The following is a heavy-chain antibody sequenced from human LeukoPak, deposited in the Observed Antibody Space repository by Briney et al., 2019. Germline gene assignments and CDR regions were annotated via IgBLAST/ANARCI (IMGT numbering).Heavy chain of an antibody. CDR3: ARDRRVPRHCSSTSCYTDFDY. V-gene: IGHV1-69*13. CDR1: GGTFSSYA. CDR2: IIPIFGTA. Sequence: SVKVSCKASGGTFSSYAISWVRQAPGQGLEWMGGIIPIFGTANYAQMFQGRVTITADESTSTAYMELSSLRSEDTAVYYCARDRRVPRHCSSTSCYTDFDYWGQGTLVTVSS. D-gene: IGHD2-2*02. J-gene: IGHJ4*02.